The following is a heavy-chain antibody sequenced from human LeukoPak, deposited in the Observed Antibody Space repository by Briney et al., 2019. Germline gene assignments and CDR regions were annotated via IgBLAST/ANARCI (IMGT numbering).Heavy chain of an antibody. J-gene: IGHJ4*03. D-gene: IGHD1-1*01. V-gene: IGHV4-34*01. CDR2: INHRGDT. Sequence: SETLSLTCAVYGGSFSAYYWSWIRQCPGKGLEWIAEINHRGDTNYNPSVKSRVSISVDTSKNQFSLKVTSLTAADTAVYYCARGPTISETGYLDYWGQGTLVTVSS. CDR3: ARGPTISETGYLDY. CDR1: GGSFSAYY.